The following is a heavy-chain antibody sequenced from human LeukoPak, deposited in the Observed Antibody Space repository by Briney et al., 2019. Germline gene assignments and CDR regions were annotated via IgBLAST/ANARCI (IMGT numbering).Heavy chain of an antibody. CDR3: ARGGRYYFAY. CDR1: GFSSSSYW. Sequence: GGPLRLSCAASGFSSSSYWMSWVRQAPGKGLQWVANIKEDGSEKYYVDSVKDRFTISRDNAKNSLYLQMNSLRAEDTAIYYCARGGRYYFAYGGQGTLVTVSA. V-gene: IGHV3-7*01. J-gene: IGHJ4*02. D-gene: IGHD1-14*01. CDR2: IKEDGSEK.